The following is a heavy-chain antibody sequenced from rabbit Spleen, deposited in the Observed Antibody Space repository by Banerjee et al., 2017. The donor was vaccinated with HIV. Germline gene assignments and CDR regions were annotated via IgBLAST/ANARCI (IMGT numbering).Heavy chain of an antibody. D-gene: IGHD6-1*01. Sequence: QEQLEESGGDLVKPEGSLTLTCTASGFSFSSSYYMCWVRQAPGKGLEWIGCINSSSGSTWYASWVNGRFTISKTSSTTVTLQMTSLTAADTATYFCARAIADVYGCDLWGPGTLVTVS. CDR2: INSSSGST. J-gene: IGHJ4*01. CDR1: GFSFSSSYY. CDR3: ARAIADVYGCDL. V-gene: IGHV1S45*01.